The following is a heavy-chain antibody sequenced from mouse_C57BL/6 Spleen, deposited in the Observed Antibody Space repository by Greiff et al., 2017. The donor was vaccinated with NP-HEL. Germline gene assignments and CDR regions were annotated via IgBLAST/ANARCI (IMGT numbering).Heavy chain of an antibody. Sequence: QVQLKESGPGILQPSQTLSLTCSFSGFSLSTFGMGVGWIRQPSGKGLEWLAHIWWDDDKYYNPALKSRLTISKDTSKNQVFLKIANVDTADTATYYCARPIYYDYDRAMDYWGQGTSVTVSS. CDR2: IWWDDDK. CDR1: GFSLSTFGMG. CDR3: ARPIYYDYDRAMDY. J-gene: IGHJ4*01. V-gene: IGHV8-8*01. D-gene: IGHD2-4*01.